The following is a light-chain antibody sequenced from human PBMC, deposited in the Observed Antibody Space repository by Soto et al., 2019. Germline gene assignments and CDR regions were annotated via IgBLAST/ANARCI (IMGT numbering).Light chain of an antibody. CDR2: DAS. CDR3: QQRSNWQIT. CDR1: QSVSSY. V-gene: IGKV3-11*01. J-gene: IGKJ5*01. Sequence: EIVLTQSPATLSLSPGERATLSCRASQSVSSYLAWYQHKPGQAPRLLIYDASNRATGFPARFSGSGSGTDFTLTISSLEPEDFAVYYCQQRSNWQITFGQGTRLELK.